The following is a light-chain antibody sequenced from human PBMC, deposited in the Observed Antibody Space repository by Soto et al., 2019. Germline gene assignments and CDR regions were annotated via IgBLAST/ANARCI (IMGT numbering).Light chain of an antibody. J-gene: IGKJ1*01. V-gene: IGKV1-5*03. CDR2: KTS. Sequence: DIQMTQSPSTLSASVGDRVTITCRASQSISSWLAWYQQKPGKAPKLLIYKTSSLESGVPSRFSGSGSGTEFSLTISSPQPDDFATYYCQEYNSYPWTFGQGTNVEIK. CDR3: QEYNSYPWT. CDR1: QSISSW.